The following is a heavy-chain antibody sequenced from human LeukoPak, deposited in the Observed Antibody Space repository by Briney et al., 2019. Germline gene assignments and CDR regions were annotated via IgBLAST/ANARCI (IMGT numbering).Heavy chain of an antibody. CDR3: ARGRGCSSLSCYPDY. CDR2: ISYDGSNK. V-gene: IGHV3-30-3*01. D-gene: IGHD2-2*01. Sequence: AGGSLRLSCAASGFTFSSYAMHWVRQAPGKGLEWVAVISYDGSNKYYADSVKGRFTISRDNAKNSLYLQMNSLGAEDTALYYCARGRGCSSLSCYPDYWGQGTLVTVSS. J-gene: IGHJ4*02. CDR1: GFTFSSYA.